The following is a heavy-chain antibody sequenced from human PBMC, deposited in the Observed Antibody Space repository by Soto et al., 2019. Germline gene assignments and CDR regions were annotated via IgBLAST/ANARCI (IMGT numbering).Heavy chain of an antibody. V-gene: IGHV3-48*02. Sequence: EVQLVESGGGLVQPGGSLRVSCAASGFTFSSYSINWVRQAPGKGLEWVSYISGSSTIYYADSVKGRFTISRDNATNSLYLQMNSLRDEDTAVYYCARVGLGLFGMDVWGQGTTVTVSS. D-gene: IGHD3-16*01. CDR3: ARVGLGLFGMDV. CDR1: GFTFSSYS. J-gene: IGHJ6*02. CDR2: ISGSSTI.